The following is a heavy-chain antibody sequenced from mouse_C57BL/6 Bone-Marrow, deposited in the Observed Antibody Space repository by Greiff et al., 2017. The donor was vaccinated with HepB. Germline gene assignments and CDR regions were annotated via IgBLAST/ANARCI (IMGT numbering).Heavy chain of an antibody. Sequence: VQLKESGAELVRPGASVKLSCTASGFNIKDDYMHWVKQRPEQGLEWIGWIDPENGDTEYDSKFQGKATITADTSSHTTYLQLSSLTSEDTSVDYCATKYYYGSGGYFDYWGQGTTLTVSS. CDR2: IDPENGDT. J-gene: IGHJ2*01. D-gene: IGHD1-1*01. CDR1: GFNIKDDY. CDR3: ATKYYYGSGGYFDY. V-gene: IGHV14-4*01.